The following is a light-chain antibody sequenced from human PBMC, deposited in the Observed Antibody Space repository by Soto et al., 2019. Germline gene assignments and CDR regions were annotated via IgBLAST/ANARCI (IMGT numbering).Light chain of an antibody. CDR2: AAS. CDR1: QGISSY. V-gene: IGKV1-9*01. CDR3: QQLNSYPIFT. Sequence: QLTQAPSSLAATVGNRVNITFRARQGISSYLAWYQQKPGKAPKLLIYAASTLQSGVPSRFSGSGSGTDFTLTISSLQPEDFATYYCQQLNSYPIFTFGPGTKVDIK. J-gene: IGKJ3*01.